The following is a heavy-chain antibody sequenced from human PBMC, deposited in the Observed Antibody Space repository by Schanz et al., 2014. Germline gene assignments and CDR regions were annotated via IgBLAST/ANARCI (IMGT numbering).Heavy chain of an antibody. CDR2: INTANGNA. J-gene: IGHJ4*02. D-gene: IGHD5-12*01. CDR1: EYSFTSYS. Sequence: QVHLVQSGAEVKRPGASVKVSCKASEYSFTSYSMHWVRQAPGQSLEWMGWINTANGNAKYSANFQARVTITRDTSATTAYMELTNRRSEDTAVYSCARGIGGYGANNYFDYWGQGTLVTVSS. V-gene: IGHV1-3*04. CDR3: ARGIGGYGANNYFDY.